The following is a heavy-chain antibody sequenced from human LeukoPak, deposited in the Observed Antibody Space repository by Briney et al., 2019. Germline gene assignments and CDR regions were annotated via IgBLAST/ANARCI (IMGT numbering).Heavy chain of an antibody. V-gene: IGHV3-7*01. Sequence: GGSLRLSCAASGFTFSSYGMHWVRQAPGKGLEWVANIKQDGSEKYYVDSVKGRFTISRDNAKNSLYLQMNSLRAEDTAVYYCARDTDYFDYWGQGTLVTVSS. CDR3: ARDTDYFDY. D-gene: IGHD4-17*01. J-gene: IGHJ4*02. CDR1: GFTFSSYG. CDR2: IKQDGSEK.